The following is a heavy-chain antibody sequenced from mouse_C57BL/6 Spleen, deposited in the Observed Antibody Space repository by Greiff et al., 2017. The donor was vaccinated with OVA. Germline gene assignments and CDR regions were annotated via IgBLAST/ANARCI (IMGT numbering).Heavy chain of an antibody. CDR3: ARDQGGHDYDGGYAMDY. J-gene: IGHJ4*01. Sequence: EVQLQQSGPGMVKPSQSLSLTCTVTGYSITSGYDWHWIRHFPGNKLEWMGYISYSGSTNYNPSLKSRISITHDTSKNHFFLKLNSVTTEDTATYYCARDQGGHDYDGGYAMDYWGQGTSVTVSS. V-gene: IGHV3-1*01. D-gene: IGHD2-4*01. CDR1: GYSITSGYD. CDR2: ISYSGST.